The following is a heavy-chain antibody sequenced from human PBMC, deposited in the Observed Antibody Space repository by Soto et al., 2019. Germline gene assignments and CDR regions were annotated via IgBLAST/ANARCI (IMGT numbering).Heavy chain of an antibody. D-gene: IGHD3-10*01. CDR1: GYTFTGYY. J-gene: IGHJ5*02. Sequence: QVQLVQSGAEVKKPGASVKVSCKASGYTFTGYYMHWVRQAPGQGLEWMGWINPNSGGTNYAQKFQGRVTMTRDTSNSTAHMELRRLRSDDKAVCYCGREGRFGELLGWFYPLGPGTLVPVSS. CDR2: INPNSGGT. V-gene: IGHV1-2*02. CDR3: GREGRFGELLGWFYP.